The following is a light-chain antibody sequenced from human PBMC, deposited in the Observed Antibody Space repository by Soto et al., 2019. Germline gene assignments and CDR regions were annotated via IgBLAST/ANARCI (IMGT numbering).Light chain of an antibody. V-gene: IGLV2-8*01. Sequence: QSALTQPPSASGSPGQSVTISCTGTSSDVGGDNYVSWYQQHPGKAPKLMIYEVTKRPSGVPDRFSGSKSGNTASLAVSGLPAEDEADYYCSSYAGSTNWVFGGGTKLTVL. J-gene: IGLJ3*02. CDR3: SSYAGSTNWV. CDR1: SSDVGGDNY. CDR2: EVT.